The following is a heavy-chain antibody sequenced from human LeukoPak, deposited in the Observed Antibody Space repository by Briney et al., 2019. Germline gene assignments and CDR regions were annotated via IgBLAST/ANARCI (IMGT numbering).Heavy chain of an antibody. CDR1: GFTFSSYG. D-gene: IGHD6-19*01. CDR3: AKTSGWYYFDY. CDR2: ISGSGGST. Sequence: GGTLRLSCAASGFTFSSYGMSWVRQAPGKGLEWVSAISGSGGSTYYADSVKGRFTISRDNSKNTLYLQMSSLRAEDTAVYYCAKTSGWYYFDYWGQGTLVTVSS. J-gene: IGHJ4*02. V-gene: IGHV3-23*01.